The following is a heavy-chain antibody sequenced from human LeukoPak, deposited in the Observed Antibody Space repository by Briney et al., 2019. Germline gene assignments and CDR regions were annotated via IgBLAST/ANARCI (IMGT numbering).Heavy chain of an antibody. Sequence: PGESLTFSCEGSGYSFTTYWIIWVRQMPGKGLEWMGRIDPSDSYTDYSLSFQGHVTISADKSISTAYLQWSSLKASDTAMYYCARGGYSSGWYADYWGQGTLVTVSS. J-gene: IGHJ4*02. CDR3: ARGGYSSGWYADY. D-gene: IGHD6-19*01. CDR1: GYSFTTYW. V-gene: IGHV5-10-1*01. CDR2: IDPSDSYT.